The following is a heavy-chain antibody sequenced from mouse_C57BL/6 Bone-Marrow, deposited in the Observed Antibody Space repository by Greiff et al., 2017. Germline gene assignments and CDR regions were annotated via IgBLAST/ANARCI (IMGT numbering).Heavy chain of an antibody. Sequence: LVESGAELARPGASVKLSCKASGYTFTSYGIRWVKQRTGQGLEWIGVINPGSGGTNYNEKFKGKATLTADKSSSTAYMQLSSLTSEDSAVYFCARDYGYDGYFDYWGQGTTLTVSS. CDR3: ARDYGYDGYFDY. V-gene: IGHV1-81*01. CDR1: GYTFTSYG. J-gene: IGHJ2*01. CDR2: INPGSGGT. D-gene: IGHD2-2*01.